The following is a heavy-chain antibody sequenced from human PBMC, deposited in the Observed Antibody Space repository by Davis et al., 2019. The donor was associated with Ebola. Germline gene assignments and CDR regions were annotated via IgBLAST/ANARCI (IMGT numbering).Heavy chain of an antibody. D-gene: IGHD5-18*01. CDR1: GGSISSYY. CDR3: ARGDRGYSYGRWAPYNWFDP. Sequence: SETLSLTCTVSGGSISSYYWSWIRQPPGKGLEWIGYIYYSGSTNYNPSLKSRVTISVDTSKNQYSLKLSSVTAADTAVYYCARGDRGYSYGRWAPYNWFDPWGQGTLVTVSS. V-gene: IGHV4-59*08. CDR2: IYYSGST. J-gene: IGHJ5*02.